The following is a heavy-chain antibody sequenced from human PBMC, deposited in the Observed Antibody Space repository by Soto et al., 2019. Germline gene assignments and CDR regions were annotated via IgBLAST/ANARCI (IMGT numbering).Heavy chain of an antibody. D-gene: IGHD5-12*01. J-gene: IGHJ4*02. Sequence: SETPSLPCTVSGGSISSHYWSLIRQPPGKGLEWIGFISSSGRTNYNPSLKSRVTISVDTSENQFSLKLSSVTAADTAVYYCARGRSNDGFNYEYWGQGTLVTVSS. V-gene: IGHV4-59*11. CDR2: ISSSGRT. CDR1: GGSISSHY. CDR3: ARGRSNDGFNYEY.